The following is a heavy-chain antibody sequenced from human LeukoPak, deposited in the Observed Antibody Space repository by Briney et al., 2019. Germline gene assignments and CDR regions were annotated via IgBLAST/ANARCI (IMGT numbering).Heavy chain of an antibody. D-gene: IGHD3-22*01. CDR2: INPNSGGT. CDR3: ARGLYDSSGSYYVQFDY. Sequence: ASVKVSCKASGYTFTGYYMHWVRQAPGQGLEWMGWINPNSGGTNYAQKFQGRVTMTRDTSISTAYMELSRLRSDDTAVYYCARGLYDSSGSYYVQFDYWGQGFLVTVSS. V-gene: IGHV1-2*02. J-gene: IGHJ4*02. CDR1: GYTFTGYY.